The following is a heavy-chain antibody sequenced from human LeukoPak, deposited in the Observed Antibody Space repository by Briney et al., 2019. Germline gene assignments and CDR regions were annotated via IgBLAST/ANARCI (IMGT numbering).Heavy chain of an antibody. CDR2: INHSGST. CDR3: ARGRAAAGSNY. J-gene: IGHJ4*02. V-gene: IGHV4-34*01. Sequence: RSSETLSLTCAVYGVSFSGYYWSWIRQPPGKGLEWIGEINHSGSTNYKPPLKSRVTISVDTSKNQCSLKLISVTAADTAVYYCARGRAAAGSNYGGQGTLVTVSA. CDR1: GVSFSGYY. D-gene: IGHD6-13*01.